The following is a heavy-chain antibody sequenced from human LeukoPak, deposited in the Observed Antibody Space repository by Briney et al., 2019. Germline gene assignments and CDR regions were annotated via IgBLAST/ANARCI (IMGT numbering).Heavy chain of an antibody. D-gene: IGHD6-13*01. CDR3: ARRYSSSWYGHNWFDS. V-gene: IGHV4-34*01. CDR2: INHSGST. Sequence: SETLSLTCAVYGGSFSGYYWSWIRQPPGKGLEWIGEINHSGSTNYNPSLKSRVTISVDTSKNQFSLKLSSVTAADTAVYYCARRYSSSWYGHNWFDSWGQGTLVTVSS. CDR1: GGSFSGYY. J-gene: IGHJ5*01.